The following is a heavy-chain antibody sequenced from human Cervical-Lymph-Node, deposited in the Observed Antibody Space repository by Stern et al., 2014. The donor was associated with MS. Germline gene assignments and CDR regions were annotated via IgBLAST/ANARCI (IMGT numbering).Heavy chain of an antibody. Sequence: QVQLVQSGAEVKKPGASVRVSCKPSGYTFTSYPLHWVRQAPGQRPEWMGWINVGNGTTKSSQEFQDRVNITWDKSTSTTYLELTSLMSEDTAVYFCAKWSVGSGSSSWGQGTLVTVSS. CDR2: INVGNGTT. V-gene: IGHV1-3*01. J-gene: IGHJ4*02. CDR1: GYTFTSYP. CDR3: AKWSVGSGSSS. D-gene: IGHD3-10*01.